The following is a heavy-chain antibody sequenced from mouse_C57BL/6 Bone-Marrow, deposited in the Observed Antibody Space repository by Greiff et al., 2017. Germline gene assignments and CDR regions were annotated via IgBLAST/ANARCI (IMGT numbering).Heavy chain of an antibody. Sequence: EVHLVESGGGLVQPGGSMKLSCAASGFTFSDAWMDWVRQSPEKGLEWVAEIRNKANNHATYYAESVKGRFTISRDDSKSSVYLQMSSLRAENTGIYYGTRKAQDQAWFAYWGQGTLGTVSA. V-gene: IGHV6-6*01. CDR3: TRKAQDQAWFAY. D-gene: IGHD3-2*02. J-gene: IGHJ3*01. CDR2: IRNKANNHAT. CDR1: GFTFSDAW.